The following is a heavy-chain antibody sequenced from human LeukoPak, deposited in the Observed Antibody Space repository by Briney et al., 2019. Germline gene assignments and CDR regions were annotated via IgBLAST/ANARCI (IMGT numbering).Heavy chain of an antibody. V-gene: IGHV3-30*03. D-gene: IGHD4-23*01. CDR2: ISYDGSNK. CDR1: GFTLSSYG. Sequence: PGGSLRLSCAASGFTLSSYGMHWVRQAPGKGLEWVAVISYDGSNKYYADSVKGRFTISRDNSKNTLYLQMNSLRAEDTAVYYCTGGNDYWGQGTLVTVSS. CDR3: TGGNDY. J-gene: IGHJ4*02.